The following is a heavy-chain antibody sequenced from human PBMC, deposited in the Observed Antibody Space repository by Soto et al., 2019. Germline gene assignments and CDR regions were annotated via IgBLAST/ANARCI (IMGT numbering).Heavy chain of an antibody. Sequence: GGSLRLSCAASGFTFSNSGMHWVRQAPGKGPEWVAVISYDGSSKFYADSVKGRFAISRDNPKNMLYLQMNSLRHEDTALYYCAKDYCSSTSCPFDPWGQGTQVTVSS. J-gene: IGHJ5*02. V-gene: IGHV3-30*18. D-gene: IGHD2-2*01. CDR1: GFTFSNSG. CDR2: ISYDGSSK. CDR3: AKDYCSSTSCPFDP.